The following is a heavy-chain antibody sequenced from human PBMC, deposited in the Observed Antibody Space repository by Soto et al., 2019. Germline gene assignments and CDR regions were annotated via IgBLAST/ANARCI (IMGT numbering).Heavy chain of an antibody. D-gene: IGHD3-10*01. CDR1: GFTFNNYA. V-gene: IGHV3-23*01. J-gene: IGHJ4*02. Sequence: EVQLLESGGGLVQPGGSGRLSCAGSGFTFNNYAMTWVRQAPGKGLEWVSAISGGGDTTSYADSVKGRFTVSRDGSKNTLYLQMSSLRAEDTALYYCAKGRGGSGSLTPRDDFWGQGTLVTVSS. CDR3: AKGRGGSGSLTPRDDF. CDR2: ISGGGDTT.